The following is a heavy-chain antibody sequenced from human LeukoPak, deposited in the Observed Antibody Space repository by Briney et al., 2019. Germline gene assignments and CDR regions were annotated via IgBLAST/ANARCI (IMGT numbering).Heavy chain of an antibody. D-gene: IGHD6-19*01. CDR2: IRTTGTTI. J-gene: IGHJ4*02. CDR3: ARMGWYAFDY. V-gene: IGHV3-48*04. Sequence: GGSLRLSCAASGFTFSSYAMSWVRQAPGKGLEWVSNIRTTGTTIYYSDSVKGRFTISRDNAKNSLYLQMKSLRAEDTAVYYCARMGWYAFDYWGQGTLVTVSS. CDR1: GFTFSSYA.